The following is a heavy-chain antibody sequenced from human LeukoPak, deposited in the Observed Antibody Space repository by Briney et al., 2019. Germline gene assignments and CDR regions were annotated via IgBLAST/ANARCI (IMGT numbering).Heavy chain of an antibody. J-gene: IGHJ3*02. CDR2: IYPGDSDT. D-gene: IGHD3-10*01. V-gene: IGHV5-51*01. CDR1: GYIFTSYW. CDR3: AIHDPHFSGAFDI. Sequence: GESLKISCKGSGYIFTSYWIGWVRQMPGKGLEWMGIIYPGDSDTRYSPSFQGQVTISADKSISTAYLQWSSLKASDTAMYYCAIHDPHFSGAFDIWGQGTMVTVSS.